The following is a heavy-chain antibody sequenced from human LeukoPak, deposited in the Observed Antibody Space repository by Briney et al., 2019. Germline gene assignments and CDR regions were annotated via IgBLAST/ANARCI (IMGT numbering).Heavy chain of an antibody. CDR2: MNPNRGNT. V-gene: IGHV1-8*01. CDR1: GYTFTSYD. CDR3: ARGRITFGGVIVIQYFDY. D-gene: IGHD3-16*02. Sequence: ASVKVSCKASGYTFTSYDINCVRQATGQGLEWMGWMNPNRGNTGYAQKFQGRVTMTRNTSISTAYIELSSLRSEDTAVYYCARGRITFGGVIVIQYFDYWGQGTLVTVSS. J-gene: IGHJ4*02.